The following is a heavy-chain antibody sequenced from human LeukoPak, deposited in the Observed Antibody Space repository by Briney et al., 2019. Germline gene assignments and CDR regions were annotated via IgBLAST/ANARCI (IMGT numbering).Heavy chain of an antibody. CDR3: AKSEEDIVVVPAAIPGHWFDP. D-gene: IGHD2-2*01. Sequence: LAGGSLRLSCAASGFTFSSYAMSWVRQAPGKGLEWVSAISGSGGSTYYADSVKGRFTISRDNSKNTLCLQMNSLRAEDTAVYYCAKSEEDIVVVPAAIPGHWFDPWPQGTLLRVPS. CDR1: GFTFSSYA. J-gene: IGHJ5*02. V-gene: IGHV3-23*01. CDR2: ISGSGGST.